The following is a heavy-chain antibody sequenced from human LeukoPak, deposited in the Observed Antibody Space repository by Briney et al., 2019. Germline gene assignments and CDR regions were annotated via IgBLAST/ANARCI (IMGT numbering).Heavy chain of an antibody. Sequence: GGSLRLSCAASGFTFSSYGMHWVRQAPGKGLEWVALIKPDGSNKYYADSVKGRFTISRDNSKNTLHLQMNSLRAEDTAVYYCARSRAFDYWGQGTLVTVSS. CDR1: GFTFSSYG. CDR3: ARSRAFDY. V-gene: IGHV3-30*02. CDR2: IKPDGSNK. D-gene: IGHD2/OR15-2a*01. J-gene: IGHJ4*02.